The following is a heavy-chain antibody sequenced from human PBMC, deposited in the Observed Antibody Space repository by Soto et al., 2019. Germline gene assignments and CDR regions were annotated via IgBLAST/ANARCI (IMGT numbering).Heavy chain of an antibody. D-gene: IGHD3-22*01. CDR1: GYSYRIYA. CDR3: ARERYYYDSSGYSNWFDP. J-gene: IGHJ5*02. V-gene: IGHV1-18*01. CDR2: ISTYNHDT. Sequence: ASVKVSCKTSGYSYRIYAITWVRQAPGQGLEWMGWISTYNHDTRYAQRFQGRLSMATDTSTSTAYMELRSLTSDDTAVYYCARERYYYDSSGYSNWFDPWGQG.